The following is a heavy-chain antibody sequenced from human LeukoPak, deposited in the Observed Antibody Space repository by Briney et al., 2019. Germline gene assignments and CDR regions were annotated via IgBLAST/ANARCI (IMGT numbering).Heavy chain of an antibody. J-gene: IGHJ4*02. Sequence: PGRSLRLSCAASGFTFSSYAMHWVRQAPGKGLEWVAVISYDGSNKYYADSVKGRFTISRDNSKNTLYLQMNSLRAEDTAVYYCARKGQQLGLFDYWGQGTLVTVSS. D-gene: IGHD6-13*01. CDR3: ARKGQQLGLFDY. V-gene: IGHV3-30*14. CDR2: ISYDGSNK. CDR1: GFTFSSYA.